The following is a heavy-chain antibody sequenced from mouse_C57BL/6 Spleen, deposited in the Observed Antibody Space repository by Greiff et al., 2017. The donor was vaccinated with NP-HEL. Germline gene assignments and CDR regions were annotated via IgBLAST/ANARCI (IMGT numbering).Heavy chain of an antibody. D-gene: IGHD1-1*01. V-gene: IGHV2-6-2*01. CDR3: ARQGTTVVGAMDY. CDR2: IWSDGST. Sequence: LVAPSQSLSITCTVSGFSLTSYGVHWVRQPPGKGLEWLVVIWSDGSTTYNSALKSRLSISKDNSKSQVFLKMNSLQTDDTAMYYCARQGTTVVGAMDYWGQGTSVTVSS. CDR1: GFSLTSYG. J-gene: IGHJ4*01.